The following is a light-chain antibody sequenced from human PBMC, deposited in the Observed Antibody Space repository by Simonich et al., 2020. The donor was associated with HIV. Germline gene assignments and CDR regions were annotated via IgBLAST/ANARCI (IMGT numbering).Light chain of an antibody. CDR1: QSISDW. J-gene: IGKJ1*01. V-gene: IGKV1-5*03. CDR3: QQYNFP. CDR2: EAS. Sequence: DIQMTQSPSTLSASVGDTVTITCRASQSISDWLAWYQQKPGKAPKLLVYEASSLQNGVPSRFSGSGSGTEFTLTISSLQPDDFATYYCQQYNFPFGQGTKVEI.